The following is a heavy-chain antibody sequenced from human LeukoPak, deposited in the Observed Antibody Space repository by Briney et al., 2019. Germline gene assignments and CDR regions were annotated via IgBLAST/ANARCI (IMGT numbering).Heavy chain of an antibody. CDR2: ISIYNGNT. CDR1: GYTFSSYG. D-gene: IGHD2-21*02. CDR3: ASNPRSDSCTFEY. Sequence: ASVKVSCKASGYTFSSYGVNWVRQAPGQGLEWMGWISIYNGNTNYAQILQGRVTMTTDTSTSTVYMELRSLRSDDTAVYYCASNPRSDSCTFEYWGQGTLVTVSS. V-gene: IGHV1-18*04. J-gene: IGHJ4*02.